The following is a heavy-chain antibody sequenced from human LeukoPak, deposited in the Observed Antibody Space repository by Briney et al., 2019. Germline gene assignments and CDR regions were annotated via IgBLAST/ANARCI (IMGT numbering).Heavy chain of an antibody. CDR2: ISSSDSAT. J-gene: IGHJ3*02. Sequence: GRSLRLSCAASGFTLSTYEMTWVRQAPGKGLEWVSFISSSDSATFYADSVKGRFTIFRDTAKNSLYLQMNNLRGEDTAVYYCARDVSSSTRAFDIWGQGTMVAVS. V-gene: IGHV3-48*03. CDR3: ARDVSSSTRAFDI. D-gene: IGHD2-15*01. CDR1: GFTLSTYE.